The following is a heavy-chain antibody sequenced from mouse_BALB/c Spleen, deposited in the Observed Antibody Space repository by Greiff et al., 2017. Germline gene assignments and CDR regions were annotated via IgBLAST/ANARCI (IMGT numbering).Heavy chain of an antibody. V-gene: IGHV5-6-3*01. CDR1: GFTFSSYG. CDR2: INSNGGST. J-gene: IGHJ3*01. D-gene: IGHD3-1*01. CDR3: AREGARATSWFAY. Sequence: EVQLVESGGGLVQPGGSLKLSCAASGFTFSSYGMSWVRQTPDKRLELVATINSNGGSTYYPDSVKGRFTISRDNAKNTLYLQMSSLKSEDTAMYYCAREGARATSWFAYWGQGTLVTVSA.